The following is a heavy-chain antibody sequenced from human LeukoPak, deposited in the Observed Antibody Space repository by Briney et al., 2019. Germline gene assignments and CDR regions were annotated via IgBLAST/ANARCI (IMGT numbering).Heavy chain of an antibody. D-gene: IGHD6-6*01. J-gene: IGHJ6*02. V-gene: IGHV3-23*01. CDR3: AAEYSSSLPYYYYGMDV. Sequence: PGGSLRLSCAASGFTFSSSAMSWVRQVPGKGLEWVSGISASGGSTSYADSVRGRFTISRDNSKNTLYLQMNSLRAEDTAVYYCAAEYSSSLPYYYYGMDVWGQGTTVTVSS. CDR1: GFTFSSSA. CDR2: ISASGGST.